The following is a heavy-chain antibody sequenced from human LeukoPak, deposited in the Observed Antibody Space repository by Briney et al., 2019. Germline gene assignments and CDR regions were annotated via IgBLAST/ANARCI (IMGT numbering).Heavy chain of an antibody. D-gene: IGHD2-15*01. CDR3: AKEGDRGFVVADYFDY. CDR1: GFTFSSYS. CDR2: ISGSSGAT. J-gene: IGHJ4*02. V-gene: IGHV3-23*01. Sequence: GGSLRLSCAASGFTFSSYSMAWVRQAPGKGLEWVSIISGSSGATFYADSVKGRFNISRDNSKNTLYLEMSSLRAEDTAVYYCAKEGDRGFVVADYFDYWGQGTLVTVSS.